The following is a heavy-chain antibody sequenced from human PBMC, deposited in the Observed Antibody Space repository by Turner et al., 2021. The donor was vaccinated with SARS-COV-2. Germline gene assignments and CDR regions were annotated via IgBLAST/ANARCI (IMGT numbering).Heavy chain of an antibody. CDR1: GFTFSNSD. D-gene: IGHD5-18*01. CDR2: VSWNGRRK. CDR3: ADY. V-gene: IGHV3-35*01. J-gene: IGHJ4*02. Sequence: EVQLVESRRGLVQPGGSLRRSCAASGFTFSNSDMTWGHQAPGKGLEWVSGVSWNGRRKDYADSVKGRFIISRDNSRNTLYLQTKSLRTRGYTYDAVADYWGQGTLVTVSS.